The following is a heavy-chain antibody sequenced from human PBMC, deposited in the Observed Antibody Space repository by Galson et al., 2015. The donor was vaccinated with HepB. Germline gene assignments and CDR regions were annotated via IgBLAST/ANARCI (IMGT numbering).Heavy chain of an antibody. CDR2: IKSKTDGGTT. CDR3: ARERALRWQTEHGGFDY. CDR1: GFTFSNAW. V-gene: IGHV3-15*01. Sequence: SLRLSCAASGFTFSNAWMSWVRQAPGKGLEWVGRIKSKTDGGTTDYAAPVKGRFTISRDNSKNTLYLQMNSLRAEDTAVYYCARERALRWQTEHGGFDYWGQGTLVTVSS. J-gene: IGHJ4*02. D-gene: IGHD4-23*01.